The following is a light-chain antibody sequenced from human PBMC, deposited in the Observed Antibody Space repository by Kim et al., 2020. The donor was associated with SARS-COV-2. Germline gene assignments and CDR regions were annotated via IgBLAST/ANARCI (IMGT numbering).Light chain of an antibody. Sequence: ASVGARVTIPFRASQRISWWFAWYQQPPATPPKLLIYAATSLQSGVPSRFSGSGSGTDFTLTISSLQPEDSATYYCQQAHSFPLTFGGGTKLEI. CDR2: AAT. CDR3: QQAHSFPLT. J-gene: IGKJ4*01. CDR1: QRISWW. V-gene: IGKV1-12*01.